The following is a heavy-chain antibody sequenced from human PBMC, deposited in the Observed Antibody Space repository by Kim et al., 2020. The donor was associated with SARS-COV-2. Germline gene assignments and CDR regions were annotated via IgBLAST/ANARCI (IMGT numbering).Heavy chain of an antibody. CDR2: INYDGSEK. CDR1: GFAFRNYW. Sequence: GGSLRLSCAASGFAFRNYWMIWVRQAPGKGLEWVANINYDGSEKYYVDSVRGRFTISRDNSKNSLFLQMNSLRAEDTAGYYCARDPTTGVGAKWGRVTVS. V-gene: IGHV3-7*01. CDR3: ARDPTTGV. D-gene: IGHD5-12*01. J-gene: IGHJ6*03.